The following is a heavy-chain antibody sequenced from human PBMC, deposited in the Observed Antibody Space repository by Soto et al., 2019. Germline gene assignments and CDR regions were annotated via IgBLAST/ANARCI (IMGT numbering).Heavy chain of an antibody. D-gene: IGHD2-15*01. V-gene: IGHV1-46*01. Sequence: ASVKVSCKASGYTFTTYYLHWVRQAPGQGLEWMGIINPSGGSTNYAQRFQGRVTMTSDTSTSTVYMELSSLRADDTAVYYCARVVVPKTATPSNCFDPWGQGTMVTVSS. J-gene: IGHJ5*02. CDR1: GYTFTTYY. CDR3: ARVVVPKTATPSNCFDP. CDR2: INPSGGST.